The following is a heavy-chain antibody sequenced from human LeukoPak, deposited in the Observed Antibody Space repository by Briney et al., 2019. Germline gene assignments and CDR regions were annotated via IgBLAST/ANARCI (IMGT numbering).Heavy chain of an antibody. D-gene: IGHD5-18*01. J-gene: IGHJ4*02. CDR3: ARLRGYSYGYGDY. CDR1: GFTFSSYS. Sequence: GGSLRLSCAASGFTFSSYSMNWVRQAPGKGLEWVSYISSSGNTIDYADSVKGRFTISRDNTKNSLYLQMVSLRAEDTAVYYCARLRGYSYGYGDYWGQGTLVTVSS. CDR2: ISSSGNTI. V-gene: IGHV3-48*04.